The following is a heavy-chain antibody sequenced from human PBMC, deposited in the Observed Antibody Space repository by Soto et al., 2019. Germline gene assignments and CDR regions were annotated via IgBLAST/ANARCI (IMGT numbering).Heavy chain of an antibody. V-gene: IGHV1-18*01. J-gene: IGHJ6*02. CDR1: AYTFTSYG. D-gene: IGHD3-3*01. CDR2: ISAYNGNT. Sequence: QVQLVQSGAEVKKAGTSVKVSCKASAYTFTSYGISWVRQAPGQGLDWMGWISAYNGNTNYAQKFQGRVTMTTDTSTSTAYMELRSLRSDDTALYYCARDQIQFFQWPHGMDAWGQGTTVTVSS. CDR3: ARDQIQFFQWPHGMDA.